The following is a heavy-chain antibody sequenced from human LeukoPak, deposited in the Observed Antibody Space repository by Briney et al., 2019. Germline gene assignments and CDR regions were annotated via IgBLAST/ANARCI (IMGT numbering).Heavy chain of an antibody. CDR2: VSAYNGNT. J-gene: IGHJ6*02. CDR3: ARLYYDFWSGYYPPSPYYYGMDV. Sequence: ASVKVSCKASGYTFTSYGISWVRQAPGQGLEWMGWVSAYNGNTNYAQKLQGRVTMTTDTSTSTAYMELRSLRSDDTAVYYCARLYYDFWSGYYPPSPYYYGMDVWGQGTTVTVSS. D-gene: IGHD3-3*01. V-gene: IGHV1-18*01. CDR1: GYTFTSYG.